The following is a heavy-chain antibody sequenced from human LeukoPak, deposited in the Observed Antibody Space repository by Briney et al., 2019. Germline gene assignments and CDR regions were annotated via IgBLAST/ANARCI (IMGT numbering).Heavy chain of an antibody. D-gene: IGHD5-18*01. Sequence: PSETLSLTCTVSGGSISSSPYYWGWIRQPPGKGLEWIGSIYYSGTTHYSPSLESRVTISVDTSKNRFSLKLASVTAADTAIYYCAKGAGVFSYYNWFDPWGQGTLVTVSS. CDR2: IYYSGTT. CDR1: GGSISSSPYY. CDR3: AKGAGVFSYYNWFDP. V-gene: IGHV4-39*07. J-gene: IGHJ5*02.